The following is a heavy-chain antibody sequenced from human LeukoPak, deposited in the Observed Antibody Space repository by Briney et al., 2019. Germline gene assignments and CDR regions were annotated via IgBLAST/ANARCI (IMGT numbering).Heavy chain of an antibody. D-gene: IGHD6-13*01. CDR1: GFTFSSYE. CDR3: ARDWRNKYSNSWSRGEWYFDL. V-gene: IGHV3-21*01. CDR2: ISSNSDYI. Sequence: GGSLRLSCAASGFTFSSYEMNWLRQAPGKGLEWVASISSNSDYILYAESVKGRFSISRDSARNSVYLQMNSLTVEDTALYYCARDWRNKYSNSWSRGEWYFDLWGRGTLVSVSS. J-gene: IGHJ2*01.